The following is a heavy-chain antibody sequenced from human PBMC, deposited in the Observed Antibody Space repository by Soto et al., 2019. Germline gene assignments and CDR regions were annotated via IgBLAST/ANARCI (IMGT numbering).Heavy chain of an antibody. J-gene: IGHJ4*02. D-gene: IGHD7-27*01. CDR2: IYNGGRT. CDR1: GGCISNVNYC. Sequence: QVQLQESGPGLVKPSETLSLTCTVSGGCISNVNYCWRWTRQSPAKGLEWIGHIYNGGRTYNNPSLKSRVTLSVDTSKNQFTLKLSSVSAADPAVDYCASGLSGDKVDYWGQGTLVTVSS. V-gene: IGHV4-30-4*01. CDR3: ASGLSGDKVDY.